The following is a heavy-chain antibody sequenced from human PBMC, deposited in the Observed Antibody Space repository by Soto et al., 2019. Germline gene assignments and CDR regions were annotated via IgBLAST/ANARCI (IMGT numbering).Heavy chain of an antibody. J-gene: IGHJ5*02. Sequence: GESLKISCKGSGYSFTSYWIGWVRQMPGKGLEWMGIIYPGDSDTRYSPSFQGQVTISADKSISTAYLQWSSLKASDTAMYYCARTLYCSGGSCYSNWFDPWGQGTLVTVS. CDR1: GYSFTSYW. CDR3: ARTLYCSGGSCYSNWFDP. CDR2: IYPGDSDT. V-gene: IGHV5-51*01. D-gene: IGHD2-15*01.